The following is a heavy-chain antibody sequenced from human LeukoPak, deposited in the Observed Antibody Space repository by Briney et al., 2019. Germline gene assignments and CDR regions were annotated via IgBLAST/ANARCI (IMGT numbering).Heavy chain of an antibody. CDR2: IIPILGIA. CDR1: GGTFSSYA. Sequence: SAKVSCTASGGTFSSYAISWVRQAPGQGLEWMGRIIPILGIANYAQKFQGRVTITADKSTSTAYMELSSLRSEDTAVYYCARAVATTTDYYGMDVWGQGTTVTVSS. J-gene: IGHJ6*02. CDR3: ARAVATTTDYYGMDV. D-gene: IGHD5-12*01. V-gene: IGHV1-69*04.